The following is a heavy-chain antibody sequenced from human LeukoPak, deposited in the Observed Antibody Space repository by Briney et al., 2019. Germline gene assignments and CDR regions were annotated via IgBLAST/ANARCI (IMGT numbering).Heavy chain of an antibody. Sequence: PGRSLRLSCAASGFTFSSYAMHWVRQAPGKWLEWGAVISYDGSNKYYAESVKGRFTISRDNSKNTLYLQMSSLRAEDTAVYYCARVGGSGWYIDYWGQGTLVTVSS. CDR2: ISYDGSNK. D-gene: IGHD6-19*01. CDR3: ARVGGSGWYIDY. V-gene: IGHV3-30*04. J-gene: IGHJ4*02. CDR1: GFTFSSYA.